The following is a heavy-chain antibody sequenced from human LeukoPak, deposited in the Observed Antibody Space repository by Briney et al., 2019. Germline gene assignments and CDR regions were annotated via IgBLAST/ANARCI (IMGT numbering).Heavy chain of an antibody. J-gene: IGHJ4*02. CDR2: IRYDGSNK. CDR3: AKHSHYYDSSGYYFDY. Sequence: GGSLRLSCAASGFTFSSYGMHWVRQAPGKGLEWLAFIRYDGSNKYYADSVKGRFTISRDNSKNTLYLQMNSLRAEDTAVYYCAKHSHYYDSSGYYFDYWGQGTLVTVSS. CDR1: GFTFSSYG. D-gene: IGHD3-22*01. V-gene: IGHV3-30*02.